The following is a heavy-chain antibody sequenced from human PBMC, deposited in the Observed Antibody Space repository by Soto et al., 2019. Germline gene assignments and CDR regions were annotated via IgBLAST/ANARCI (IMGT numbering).Heavy chain of an antibody. CDR2: IYYSGST. J-gene: IGHJ3*02. D-gene: IGHD3-9*01. CDR1: GGSISSSSYY. V-gene: IGHV4-39*01. Sequence: QLQLQESGPGLVKPSETLSLTCTVSGGSISSSSYYWGWIRQPPGKGLEWIGSIYYSGSTYYNPSLKSRVTISVDTSKNQFSLKLSSVTAADTAVYYCARPQGDDILTGPLPHDAFDIWGQGTMVTVSS. CDR3: ARPQGDDILTGPLPHDAFDI.